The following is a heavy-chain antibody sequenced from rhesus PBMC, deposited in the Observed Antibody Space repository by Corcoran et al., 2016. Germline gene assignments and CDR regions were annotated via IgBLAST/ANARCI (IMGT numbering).Heavy chain of an antibody. CDR2: ITYSGST. D-gene: IGHD3-9*01. V-gene: IGHV4-122*02. CDR3: ASLYGYYFDY. J-gene: IGHJ4*01. CDR1: GGSISSGYYY. Sequence: QVQLQESGPGLVKPSETLSLTCAVSGGSISSGYYYWSWIRQPPGKGLERIGYITYSGSTSYNPSLKSRVTISRDTSKNQFSLKLSSVTAADTAVYYCASLYGYYFDYWGQGVLVTVSS.